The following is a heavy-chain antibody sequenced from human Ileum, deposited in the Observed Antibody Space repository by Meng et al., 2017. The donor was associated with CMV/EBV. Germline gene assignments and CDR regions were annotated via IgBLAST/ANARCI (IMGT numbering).Heavy chain of an antibody. J-gene: IGHJ5*02. CDR3: ARAAARGVPVDL. Sequence: PSKALPLTCTVTGGSLTSYSWTWIRQPAGKGLELIGRIHPTGTTDDNPSLRSRLIMSMDKSKNQFSLKLTSVTAADTAVYYCARAAARGVPVDLWGQGTLVTVSS. CDR1: GGSLTSYS. V-gene: IGHV4-4*07. CDR2: IHPTGTT. D-gene: IGHD3-10*01.